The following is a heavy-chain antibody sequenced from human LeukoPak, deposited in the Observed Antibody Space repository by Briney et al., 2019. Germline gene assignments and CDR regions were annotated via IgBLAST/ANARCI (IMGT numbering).Heavy chain of an antibody. J-gene: IGHJ3*02. CDR3: ARAQRTWIPRRAGAFDI. D-gene: IGHD5-12*01. CDR2: ISSSSSYI. Sequence: PGGSLRLSCAASGFTFSSYSMNWVRQAPGKGLEWVSSISSSSSYIYYADSVKGRFTISRDNAKNSLYLQMNSLRAEDTAVYYCARAQRTWIPRRAGAFDIWGQGTMVTVSS. V-gene: IGHV3-21*01. CDR1: GFTFSSYS.